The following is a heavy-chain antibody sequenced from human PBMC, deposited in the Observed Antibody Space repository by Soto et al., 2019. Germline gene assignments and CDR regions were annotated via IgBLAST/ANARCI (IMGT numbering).Heavy chain of an antibody. Sequence: EVQLLESGGSLVQPGGSLRLSCAASGLTFSSNAMSWVRQAPGKGLEWVSTISGNGRVTYYTDSVKGRFTISRDNSKNTVYMQMNSLRAEDTAVYYCANLGDDIKFFQYWGQGTLVTVSS. CDR1: GLTFSSNA. D-gene: IGHD2-21*02. V-gene: IGHV3-23*01. J-gene: IGHJ1*01. CDR2: ISGNGRVT. CDR3: ANLGDDIKFFQY.